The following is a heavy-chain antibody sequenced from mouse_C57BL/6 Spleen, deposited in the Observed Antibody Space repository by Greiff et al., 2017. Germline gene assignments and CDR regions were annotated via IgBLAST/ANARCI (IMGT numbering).Heavy chain of an antibody. Sequence: QVQLQQPGAELVKPGASVKVSCKASGYPFTSYWMHWVKQRPGQGLEWIGRIHPSDSDTNYNQKFKGKDTMTVDKSSSTAYMHLSSLTSEDSAVYYCAIPNYYGSSYWYFDVWGTGTTVTVSS. CDR1: GYPFTSYW. CDR2: IHPSDSDT. CDR3: AIPNYYGSSYWYFDV. D-gene: IGHD1-1*01. V-gene: IGHV1-74*01. J-gene: IGHJ1*03.